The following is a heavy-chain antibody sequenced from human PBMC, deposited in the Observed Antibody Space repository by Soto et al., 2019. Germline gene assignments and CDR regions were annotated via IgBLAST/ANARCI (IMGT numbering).Heavy chain of an antibody. CDR1: GFTFSSFA. CDR3: AKDHLNFLAPYYFDY. Sequence: EVQLLESGGGLVQPGESLRLSCAASGFTFSSFAMSWVRQAPGRGLEWVSTISRSGSSTYYADSVKGRFTISRDNSKNTLYLQMNSLRADDTAVYYCAKDHLNFLAPYYFDYWGQGTLVTVSS. J-gene: IGHJ4*02. V-gene: IGHV3-23*01. CDR2: ISRSGSST.